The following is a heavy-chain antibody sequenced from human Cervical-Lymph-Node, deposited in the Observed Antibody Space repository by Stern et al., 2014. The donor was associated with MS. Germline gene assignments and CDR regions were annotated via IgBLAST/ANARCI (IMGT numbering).Heavy chain of an antibody. CDR2: ISYSANT. CDR1: GGSVSSGSRY. Sequence: QVQLQESGPGLVKPSQTLSLTCTVSGGSVSSGSRYWSWIRQHPGKGLEWIGYISYSANTYYSPSLQSRITISMDTSKNQFSLKLRSVTAADTAIYYCARVTVFLRFFYPDYWGQGTLVTVSS. J-gene: IGHJ4*02. D-gene: IGHD3-3*01. CDR3: ARVTVFLRFFYPDY. V-gene: IGHV4-31*03.